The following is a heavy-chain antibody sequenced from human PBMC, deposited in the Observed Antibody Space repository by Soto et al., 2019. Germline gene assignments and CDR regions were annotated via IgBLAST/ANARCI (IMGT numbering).Heavy chain of an antibody. V-gene: IGHV4-4*02. J-gene: IGHJ4*02. CDR3: ARYDYGSGDDYNIDY. D-gene: IGHD3-10*01. CDR1: GDSISSMNW. CDR2: IHHSGST. Sequence: SETMSLTCAVSGDSISSMNWWSWVRQPPGKGLEWIGEIHHSGSTNYNPSLMSRVTISVDKSKNQFSLKLTSVTAADTAVYYCARYDYGSGDDYNIDYWGQGTLVTVSS.